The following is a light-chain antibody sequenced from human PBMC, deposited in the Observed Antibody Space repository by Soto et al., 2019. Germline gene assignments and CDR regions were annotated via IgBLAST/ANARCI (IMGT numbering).Light chain of an antibody. Sequence: SYELTQPPSVSVAPGQTARITCGGNNIGSKSVHWYRQKPGQAPVLVVHDDSDRPSGIPERLAGSNSGSTATLTISRVEAGDEADYYCQVWSQQWNSVFGGGTKLTVL. CDR3: QVWSQQWNSV. V-gene: IGLV3-21*02. CDR1: NIGSKS. CDR2: DDS. J-gene: IGLJ3*02.